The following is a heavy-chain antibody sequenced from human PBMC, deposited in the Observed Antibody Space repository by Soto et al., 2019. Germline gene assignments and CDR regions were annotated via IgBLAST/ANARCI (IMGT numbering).Heavy chain of an antibody. D-gene: IGHD6-19*01. CDR3: AKGAVSSRGYYYGMDV. J-gene: IGHJ6*02. Sequence: GGSLRLSCAASGFTFSSYAMSWVRQAPGKGLEWVSAISGSGGSTYYADSVKGRFTISRDNSKNTLYLQMNSLRAEDTAVYYCAKGAVSSRGYYYGMDVWGQGTTVTVSS. CDR2: ISGSGGST. CDR1: GFTFSSYA. V-gene: IGHV3-23*01.